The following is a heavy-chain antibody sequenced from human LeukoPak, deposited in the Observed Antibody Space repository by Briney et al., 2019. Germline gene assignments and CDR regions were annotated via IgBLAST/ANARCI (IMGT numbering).Heavy chain of an antibody. V-gene: IGHV4-59*01. CDR3: ARANGNSGLYFDY. CDR2: IYYSGST. D-gene: IGHD4-23*01. J-gene: IGHJ4*02. Sequence: SETLSLTCTVSGDSLTSFYWSWIRQPPGKGLEWIGYIYYSGSTNYNPSLKSRVTISVDTSKNQFSLKLSSVTAADTAVYYCARANGNSGLYFDYWGQGTLVTVSS. CDR1: GDSLTSFY.